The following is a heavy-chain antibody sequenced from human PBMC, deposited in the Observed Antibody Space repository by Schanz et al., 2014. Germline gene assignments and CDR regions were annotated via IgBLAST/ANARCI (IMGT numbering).Heavy chain of an antibody. CDR2: RKQEGSEK. D-gene: IGHD6-13*01. V-gene: IGHV3-7*03. CDR3: ARLDSSSWYPRY. CDR1: GFAFSSNW. J-gene: IGHJ4*02. Sequence: EVQLLESGGGLVQPGGSLRISCAGSGFAFSSNWMNWVRRAPWKGLEWVANRKQEGSEKYYAGSVKGRFTISRDNGKKSMYLQMNSLRAGDTAVYDCARLDSSSWYPRYWGQGTLVTVSS.